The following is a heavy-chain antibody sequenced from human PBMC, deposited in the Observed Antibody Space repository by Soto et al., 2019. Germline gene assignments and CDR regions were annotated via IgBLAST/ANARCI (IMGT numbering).Heavy chain of an antibody. J-gene: IGHJ4*02. V-gene: IGHV3-23*01. Sequence: EVRLLESGGGLVQPGGSLRISCAASGFDFSNYGMSWVRQAPGKGLEWVSAISGTAHASYYAASVKGRFTISSDNSKNTLYLHMNSLRVEDTAVYFCVKDAPQPFSDWGQGTLVTVSS. CDR3: VKDAPQPFSD. D-gene: IGHD3-3*02. CDR1: GFDFSNYG. CDR2: ISGTAHAS.